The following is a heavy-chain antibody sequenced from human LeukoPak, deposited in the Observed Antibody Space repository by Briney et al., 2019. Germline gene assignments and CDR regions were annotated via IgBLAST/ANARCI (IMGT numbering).Heavy chain of an antibody. CDR3: ATASEPYSSSSYEYFQH. CDR2: ISYDGSNK. Sequence: GGSLRLSCAASGFTFSSYGMHWVRQAPGKGLEWVAVISYDGSNKYYADSVKGRFTISRDNSKNTLYLQMNSLRAEDTAVYYCATASEPYSSSSYEYFQHWGQGTLVTVSS. J-gene: IGHJ1*01. V-gene: IGHV3-30*03. CDR1: GFTFSSYG. D-gene: IGHD6-13*01.